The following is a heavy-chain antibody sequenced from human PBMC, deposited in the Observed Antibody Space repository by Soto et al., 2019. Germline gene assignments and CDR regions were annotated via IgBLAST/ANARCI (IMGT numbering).Heavy chain of an antibody. Sequence: SETLSLTCTVSGGSISSYYWSWVRQPPGKGLEWIGYIYYSGSTNYNPSLKSRVTISVDTSKNQFSLKLSSVTAADTAVYYCARARGYSGYVQYNWFDPWGQGTLVTVSS. D-gene: IGHD5-12*01. V-gene: IGHV4-59*01. J-gene: IGHJ5*02. CDR1: GGSISSYY. CDR2: IYYSGST. CDR3: ARARGYSGYVQYNWFDP.